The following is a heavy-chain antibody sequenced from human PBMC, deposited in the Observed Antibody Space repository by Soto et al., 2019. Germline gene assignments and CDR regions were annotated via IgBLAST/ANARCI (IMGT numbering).Heavy chain of an antibody. CDR3: ARIRNYDFWSGYYTFDY. D-gene: IGHD3-3*01. J-gene: IGHJ4*02. V-gene: IGHV2-26*01. CDR1: GFSLINSIIC. CDR2: IFSNDEK. Sequence: SGPTLVNPTETLTLTFTVSGFSLINSIICVSWIRHPPGKALEWLAHIFSNDEKSYSTSLKSRLTISKDTSKSQVVLTMTNMDPVDTATYYCARIRNYDFWSGYYTFDYWGQGTLVTVSS.